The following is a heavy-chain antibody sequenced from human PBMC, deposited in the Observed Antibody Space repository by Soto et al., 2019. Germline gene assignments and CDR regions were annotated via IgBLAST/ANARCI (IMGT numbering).Heavy chain of an antibody. V-gene: IGHV1-69*02. CDR3: ASHFTGVLVLGASPPGGDNYGWDV. J-gene: IGHJ6*02. D-gene: IGHD2-15*01. CDR1: GGTFSRYT. CDR2: IIPILDIP. Sequence: QVQLVQSGAEVKKPGSSVKVSCKASGGTFSRYTISWVRQAPGQGLEWMGRIIPILDIPNYAQNFQGRVTITADKSTSKAYTELSSLRSDDTAVYYCASHFTGVLVLGASPPGGDNYGWDVWGQGTTVTVSS.